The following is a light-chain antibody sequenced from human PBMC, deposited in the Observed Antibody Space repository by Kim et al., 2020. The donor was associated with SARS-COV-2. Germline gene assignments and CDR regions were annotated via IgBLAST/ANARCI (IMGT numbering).Light chain of an antibody. Sequence: DIQMTQSPSSLSASVGDRVTITCQASQDISNFLNWYQQKPGKAPKLLICDASNLETGVPSRFSGSGSGTHFTFTINSLQPEDIATYFCQQYANLPVTFGQGTKLEI. CDR2: DAS. CDR3: QQYANLPVT. CDR1: QDISNF. J-gene: IGKJ2*01. V-gene: IGKV1-33*01.